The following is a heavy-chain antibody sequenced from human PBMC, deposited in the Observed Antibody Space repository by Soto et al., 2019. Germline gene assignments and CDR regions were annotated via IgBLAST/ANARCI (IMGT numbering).Heavy chain of an antibody. CDR1: GFSFSSYN. Sequence: QVQLVESGGGVVQPGRSLRLSCAASGFSFSSYNMHWVRQAPGKGLEWVTFIWRDGNFQSHADSVKGRFTVSRDNSNNTLYLQMDSLRGEDTAVYYCATDSWGPEVWCQGTTVTVSS. J-gene: IGHJ6*02. CDR2: IWRDGNFQ. V-gene: IGHV3-33*01. CDR3: ATDSWGPEV. D-gene: IGHD7-27*01.